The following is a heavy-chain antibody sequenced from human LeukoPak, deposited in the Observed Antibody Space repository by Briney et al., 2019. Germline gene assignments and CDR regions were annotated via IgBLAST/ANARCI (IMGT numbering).Heavy chain of an antibody. V-gene: IGHV3-48*03. CDR2: SSSTGTTI. Sequence: PGRSLRLSCAASGFTFSSYDMNWVRQAPGKGPGWVSFSSSTGTTISSADSVKGRFTISKNNATNSLYLQTTSQGAEDTAAYYGFGSVFLEWQFCFDYWGQGTLVTVSS. J-gene: IGHJ4*02. CDR1: GFTFSSYD. D-gene: IGHD3-3*01. CDR3: FGSVFLEWQFCFDY.